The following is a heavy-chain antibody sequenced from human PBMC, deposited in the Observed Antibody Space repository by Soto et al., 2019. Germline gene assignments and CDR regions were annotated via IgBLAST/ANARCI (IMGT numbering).Heavy chain of an antibody. V-gene: IGHV1-69*01. D-gene: IGHD4-4*01. CDR2: IIPILDTT. CDR1: GGTSSSYA. J-gene: IGHJ4*02. Sequence: QVQVVQSGAEVKKPGSSVRVSCKASGGTSSSYAITWMRQAPGQGLEWMGGIIPILDTTDYAQKLQGRVTFTADESTSTVYMELSSLTSEDTAVYYCASGGTTVNRRFDFCGQGTLVTVSS. CDR3: ASGGTTVNRRFDF.